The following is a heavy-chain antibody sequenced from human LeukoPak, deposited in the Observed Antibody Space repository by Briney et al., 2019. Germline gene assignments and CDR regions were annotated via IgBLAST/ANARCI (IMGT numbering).Heavy chain of an antibody. D-gene: IGHD3-16*02. V-gene: IGHV1-69*13. CDR1: GGTFSSYA. Sequence: GASVKVSCKASGGTFSSYAISWVRQAPGQGLEWMGGIIPIFGTANYAQKFQGRVTITADESTSTAYMELSSLRSEDTAVYYCARSGSSYDYVWGSYRYPYCYMDVWGKGTTVTVSS. CDR3: ARSGSSYDYVWGSYRYPYCYMDV. J-gene: IGHJ6*03. CDR2: IIPIFGTA.